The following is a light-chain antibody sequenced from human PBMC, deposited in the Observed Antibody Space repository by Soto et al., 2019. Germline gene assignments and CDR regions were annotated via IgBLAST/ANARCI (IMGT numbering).Light chain of an antibody. CDR1: SSDVGGYNY. Sequence: QSVLTQPASVSGSPGQSITISCTGTSSDVGGYNYVSWYQQHPGTAPKLMIYEVSNRPSGVSDRFSSSRSGNTASLTISGLQAEDESDYYCISYTSSSTWVFGGGTKVTVL. V-gene: IGLV2-14*01. CDR2: EVS. CDR3: ISYTSSSTWV. J-gene: IGLJ3*02.